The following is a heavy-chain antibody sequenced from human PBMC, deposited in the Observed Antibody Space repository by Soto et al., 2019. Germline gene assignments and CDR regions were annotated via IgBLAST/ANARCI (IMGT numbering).Heavy chain of an antibody. V-gene: IGHV5-51*01. D-gene: IGHD2-2*01. J-gene: IGHJ5*02. CDR2: IYPSDSDI. Sequence: PGESLKISCKGSGYTFTSYWIGWVRQMPGEGLEWMGVIYPSDSDIRYSPSFQGKVTISADKSITTAYMELRSLRSDDTAVYYCARVVPGAEAWFGPWGQGTLVTVSS. CDR1: GYTFTSYW. CDR3: ARVVPGAEAWFGP.